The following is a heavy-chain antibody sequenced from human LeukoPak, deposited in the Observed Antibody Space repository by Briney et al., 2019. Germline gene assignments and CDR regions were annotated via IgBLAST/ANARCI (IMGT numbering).Heavy chain of an antibody. D-gene: IGHD2-15*01. CDR2: ISGSSSYI. V-gene: IGHV3-21*04. CDR3: ARVLRYCSGGNCYSGGLGYMDV. J-gene: IGHJ6*03. Sequence: GGSLRLSCAASRFTFSSYSMNWVRQAPGKGLEWVSSISGSSSYIYYADSVKGRFTISRHNAKNSLFLQMNSLRAEDTAVYYCARVLRYCSGGNCYSGGLGYMDVWGKGTTVTISS. CDR1: RFTFSSYS.